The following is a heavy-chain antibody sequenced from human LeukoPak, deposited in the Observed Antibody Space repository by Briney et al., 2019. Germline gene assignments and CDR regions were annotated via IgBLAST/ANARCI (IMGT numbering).Heavy chain of an antibody. J-gene: IGHJ4*02. D-gene: IGHD2-15*01. V-gene: IGHV1-2*02. CDR2: INPNSGGT. CDR1: GYTFTGYY. Sequence: ASVKVSCKASGYTFTGYYMHWVRQAPGQGLEWMGWINPNSGGTNYAQKFQGRVTMTRDTSISTAYMELSRLRSDDTAVYYCARVVGYCSGGSCYPYYFDYWGQGTLVTVSS. CDR3: ARVVGYCSGGSCYPYYFDY.